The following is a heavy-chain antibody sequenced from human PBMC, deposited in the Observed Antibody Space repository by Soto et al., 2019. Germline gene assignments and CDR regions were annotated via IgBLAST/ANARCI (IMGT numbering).Heavy chain of an antibody. V-gene: IGHV1-3*01. CDR3: ARVLWMDPETPPRYDLDV. CDR2: INAANGNT. D-gene: IGHD5-18*01. CDR1: GYTFTNYA. J-gene: IGHJ6*02. Sequence: QVQLVQSGAEVKKPGASVKVSCKASGYTFTNYAIHWVRQAPGQRLEWMGWINAANGNTMYSQKFQGRVTITRDTPATTSYMELSSLRSEDTAVYYCARVLWMDPETPPRYDLDVWGQGTTVTVSS.